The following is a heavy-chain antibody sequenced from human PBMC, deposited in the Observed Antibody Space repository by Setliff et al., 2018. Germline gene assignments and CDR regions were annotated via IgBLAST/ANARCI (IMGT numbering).Heavy chain of an antibody. J-gene: IGHJ6*02. CDR2: ISGYNGNT. D-gene: IGHD3-16*01. V-gene: IGHV1-18*01. Sequence: AASVKVSCKASGYTFTSYGFSWVRQAPGQGLEWMGWISGYNGNTNYAQKVQGRVTMTTDTSTRTIYMELRSLRADDTAVYYCSRFGLYYEAVYGGGDYYYYGMDVWGQGTTVTVSS. CDR3: SRFGLYYEAVYGGGDYYYYGMDV. CDR1: GYTFTSYG.